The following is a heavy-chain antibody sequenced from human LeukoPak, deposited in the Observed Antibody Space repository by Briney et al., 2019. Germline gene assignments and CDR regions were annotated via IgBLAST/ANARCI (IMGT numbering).Heavy chain of an antibody. CDR1: GGTFSSYA. CDR2: INPNSGGT. J-gene: IGHJ5*02. V-gene: IGHV1-2*02. D-gene: IGHD6-19*01. Sequence: ASVKVSCKASGGTFSSYAISWVRQAPGQGLEWMGWINPNSGGTNYAQKFQGRVTMTRDTSISTAYMELSRLRSDDTAVYYCAREGTLYSSGWQYCFDPWGQGTLVTVSS. CDR3: AREGTLYSSGWQYCFDP.